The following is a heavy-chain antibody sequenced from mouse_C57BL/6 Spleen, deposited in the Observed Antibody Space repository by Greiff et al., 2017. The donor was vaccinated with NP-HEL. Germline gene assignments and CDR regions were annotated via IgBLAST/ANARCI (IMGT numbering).Heavy chain of an antibody. V-gene: IGHV5-9-1*02. J-gene: IGHJ4*01. Sequence: EVQRVESGEGLVKPGGSLKLSCAASGFTFSSYAMSWVRQTPEKRLEWVAYISSGGDYIYYADTVKGRFTISRDNARNTLYLQMSSLKSEDTAMYYCTRDVYGSSRYYYAMDYWGQGTSVTVSS. CDR1: GFTFSSYA. CDR3: TRDVYGSSRYYYAMDY. D-gene: IGHD1-1*01. CDR2: ISSGGDYI.